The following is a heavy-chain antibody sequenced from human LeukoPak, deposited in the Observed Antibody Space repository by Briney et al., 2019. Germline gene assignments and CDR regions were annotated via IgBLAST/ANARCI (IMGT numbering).Heavy chain of an antibody. CDR1: GGSISSYY. Sequence: SETLSLTCTVSGGSISSYYWSWIRQPAGKGLEWIGRIYTSGSTNYNPSLKSRVTMSVDTSKNQFSLKLSSVTAADTAVYYCAKYIRDSGTYYLDYWGQGILVTVSS. D-gene: IGHD3-16*01. CDR2: IYTSGST. CDR3: AKYIRDSGTYYLDY. V-gene: IGHV4-4*07. J-gene: IGHJ4*02.